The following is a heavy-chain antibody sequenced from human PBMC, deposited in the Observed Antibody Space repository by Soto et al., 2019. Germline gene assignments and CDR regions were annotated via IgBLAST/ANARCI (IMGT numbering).Heavy chain of an antibody. J-gene: IGHJ4*02. CDR2: ISGSGGST. CDR3: AKYSAKYCTNGVCYTPRLYFDY. Sequence: PGGSLRLSCAASGLTFSSYAMSWVRQAPGKGLEWVSAISGSGGSTYYADSVKGRFTISRDNSKNTLYLQMNSLRAEDTAVYYCAKYSAKYCTNGVCYTPRLYFDYWGQGTLVTVSS. V-gene: IGHV3-23*01. D-gene: IGHD2-8*01. CDR1: GLTFSSYA.